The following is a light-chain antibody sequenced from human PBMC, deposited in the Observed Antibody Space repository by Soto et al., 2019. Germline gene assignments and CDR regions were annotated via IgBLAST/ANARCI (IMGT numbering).Light chain of an antibody. V-gene: IGLV2-11*01. CDR3: YSYAGSSTWV. CDR1: SSDVGGYNY. J-gene: IGLJ3*02. Sequence: QSALTQPRSVSGSPGQSVTISCTGTSSDVGGYNYVSWYQHHPGKAPKVMVHEVSNRPSGVPDRFSGFKSGNTASLTISGLQAEDEADYYCYSYAGSSTWVFGGGTKLTVL. CDR2: EVS.